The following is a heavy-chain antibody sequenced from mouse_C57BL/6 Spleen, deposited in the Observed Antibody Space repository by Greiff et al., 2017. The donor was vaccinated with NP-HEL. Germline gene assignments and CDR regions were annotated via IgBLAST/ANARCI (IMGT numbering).Heavy chain of an antibody. J-gene: IGHJ3*01. V-gene: IGHV8-8*01. CDR1: GFSLSTFGMG. CDR3: VRKGVTTVVATVGTWFAY. D-gene: IGHD1-1*01. CDR2: IWWDDDK. Sequence: QVTLKESGPGILQPSQTLSLTCSFSGFSLSTFGMGVGWIRQPSGKGLEWLAHIWWDDDKYYNPALKSRLTISKDTSKNQVFLKIANVDTADTATYYCVRKGVTTVVATVGTWFAYWGQGTLVTVSA.